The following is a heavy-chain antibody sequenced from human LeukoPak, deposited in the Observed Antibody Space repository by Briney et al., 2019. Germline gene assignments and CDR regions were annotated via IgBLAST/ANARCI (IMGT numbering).Heavy chain of an antibody. CDR2: ISYDGSNK. CDR1: GFTFSSYA. J-gene: IGHJ3*02. Sequence: GGSLRLSCAASGFTFSSYAMHWVRQAPGKGLEWVAVISYDGSNKYYADSVKGRFTISRDNSKNTLYLQMNSLRAEDTAVYYCARTPRHYYDSQDAFDIWGQGTMVTVSS. V-gene: IGHV3-30*04. CDR3: ARTPRHYYDSQDAFDI. D-gene: IGHD3-22*01.